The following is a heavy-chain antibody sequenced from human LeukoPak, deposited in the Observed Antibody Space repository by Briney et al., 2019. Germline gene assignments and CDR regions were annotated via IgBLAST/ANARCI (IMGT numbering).Heavy chain of an antibody. Sequence: GGSLRLSCAASGFTFSSYWMHWVRQAPGKGLVWVSRINSDGSSTSYADSVKGRFTISSDNAKNTLYLQMNSLRAEDTAVYYCARDLRYDYVWGSYRWNEGFDYWGQGTLVTVSS. CDR1: GFTFSSYW. CDR3: ARDLRYDYVWGSYRWNEGFDY. V-gene: IGHV3-74*01. J-gene: IGHJ4*01. D-gene: IGHD3-16*02. CDR2: INSDGSST.